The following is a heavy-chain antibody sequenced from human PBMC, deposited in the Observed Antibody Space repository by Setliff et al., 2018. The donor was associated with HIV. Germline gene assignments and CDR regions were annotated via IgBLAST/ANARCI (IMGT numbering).Heavy chain of an antibody. Sequence: GGSLRLSCAASGLTGLTFSNYAMNWVRQAPGKGLEWVSCISGSGGATYYADSVKGRFTISRDNRNDTLYLQMSGLRVEDTAVYYCAKLGSGVQQKSAFDIWGQGTMVTVSS. CDR3: AKLGSGVQQKSAFDI. CDR2: ISGSGGAT. J-gene: IGHJ3*02. D-gene: IGHD1-26*01. CDR1: GLTGLTFSNYA. V-gene: IGHV3-23*01.